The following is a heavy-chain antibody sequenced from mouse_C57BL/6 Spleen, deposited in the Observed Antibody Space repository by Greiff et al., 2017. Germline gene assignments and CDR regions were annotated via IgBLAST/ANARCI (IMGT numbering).Heavy chain of an antibody. V-gene: IGHV1-72*01. Sequence: QVQLQQPGAELVKPGASVKLSCKASGYTFTSSWMHWVKQRPGRGLEWIGRIYPSSGGTNYNEKFKSKATLTVDKSSSTAYMQLSSLASEDSAVYCCASAGVRWYFDDWGQGTTLTVSS. J-gene: IGHJ2*01. D-gene: IGHD1-1*01. CDR3: ASAGVRWYFDD. CDR1: GYTFTSSW. CDR2: IYPSSGGT.